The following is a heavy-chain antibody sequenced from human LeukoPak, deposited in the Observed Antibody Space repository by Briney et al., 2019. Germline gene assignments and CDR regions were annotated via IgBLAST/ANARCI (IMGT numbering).Heavy chain of an antibody. CDR2: ISGSGGST. V-gene: IGHV3-23*01. CDR3: AKPPFGTGTTWVDY. Sequence: GGSLRLSCAASGFTFSSYAMSWVRQAPGKGLEWVSAISGSGGSTYYADSVKGRFTISRDNSKNTLYLQMNSLRAEGTAVYYCAKPPFGTGTTWVDYWGQGTLVTVSS. D-gene: IGHD1-7*01. CDR1: GFTFSSYA. J-gene: IGHJ4*02.